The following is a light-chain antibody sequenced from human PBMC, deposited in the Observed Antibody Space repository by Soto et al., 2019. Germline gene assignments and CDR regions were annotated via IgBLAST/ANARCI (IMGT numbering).Light chain of an antibody. V-gene: IGLV1-40*01. CDR3: QSYDTTLSGWV. J-gene: IGLJ3*02. CDR1: NSNIGADYD. CDR2: ANN. Sequence: QSVLTQSPSVSGAPGQRVTISCTGTNSNIGADYDVHWYQHLPGTAPKLLLYANNNRPSGVPDRFSGSRSGPSASLAITGLQADDEADYFCQSYDTTLSGWVFGGGTKVTVL.